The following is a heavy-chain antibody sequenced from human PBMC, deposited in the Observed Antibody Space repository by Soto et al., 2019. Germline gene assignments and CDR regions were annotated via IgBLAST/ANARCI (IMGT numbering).Heavy chain of an antibody. D-gene: IGHD6-13*01. CDR1: GFTFGSYA. CDR3: SKTLYTSSWYNWFDP. CDR2: ITGSGDNT. J-gene: IGHJ5*02. Sequence: GGSLRLSCAASGFTFGSYAMNWVRQAPGKGLEWVSTITGSGDNTHYADSVKGRFTISRDNSKNTLYLQMSSLGAEDTAVYYCSKTLYTSSWYNWFDPWGQGTLVTVSS. V-gene: IGHV3-23*01.